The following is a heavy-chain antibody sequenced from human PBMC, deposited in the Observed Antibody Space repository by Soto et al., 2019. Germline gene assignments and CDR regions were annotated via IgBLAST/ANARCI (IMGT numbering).Heavy chain of an antibody. CDR1: GDSIRNYY. D-gene: IGHD6-25*01. V-gene: IGHV4-59*01. Sequence: SETLSLTCNVSGDSIRNYYWNWIRQTPGKGLEWIGYIYYTGSTNYNPSLESRVNIFIDKSKTHFSLKLNSVTAADTGVYFCARGSSDRLLPVEVWGRGTTVTV. CDR2: IYYTGST. CDR3: ARGSSDRLLPVEV. J-gene: IGHJ6*02.